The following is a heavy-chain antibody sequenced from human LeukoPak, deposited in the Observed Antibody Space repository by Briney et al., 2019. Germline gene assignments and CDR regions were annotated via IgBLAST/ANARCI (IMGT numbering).Heavy chain of an antibody. J-gene: IGHJ4*02. D-gene: IGHD3-22*01. Sequence: GGSLRLSCAASGFSFRTYGMCWVRQAPGKGLDWVSGISGSGGRTTYADSVAGRFTVSRDNSRNTLYLQMNDLRAEDTALYYCAKDRYHDNSGNHFESEKWGQGTLVTVSS. V-gene: IGHV3-23*01. CDR3: AKDRYHDNSGNHFESEK. CDR1: GFSFRTYG. CDR2: ISGSGGRT.